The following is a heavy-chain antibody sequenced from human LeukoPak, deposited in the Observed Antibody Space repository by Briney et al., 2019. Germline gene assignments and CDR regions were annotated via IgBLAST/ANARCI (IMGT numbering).Heavy chain of an antibody. V-gene: IGHV4-34*01. CDR2: INHSGST. Sequence: SETLSLTCAVYGGSFSGYYWSWLRQPPGKGLEWIGEINHSGSTNYNPSLKSRVTISVDTSKNQFSLKLSSVTAADTAVYYCARASPDSSGYPYWGQGTLVTVSS. CDR1: GGSFSGYY. D-gene: IGHD3-22*01. J-gene: IGHJ4*02. CDR3: ARASPDSSGYPY.